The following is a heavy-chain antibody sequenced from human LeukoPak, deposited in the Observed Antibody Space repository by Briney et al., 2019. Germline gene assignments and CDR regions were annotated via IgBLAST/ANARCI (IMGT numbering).Heavy chain of an antibody. CDR2: INPNSGGT. V-gene: IGHV1-2*02. Sequence: ASVKVSCKASGYTFTGYYIHWVRQAPGQGLEWMGWINPNSGGTNYAQKFQGRVTMTRDTSISTAYMELSRLRSDDTAVYYCATFSGSYGRGAFDIWGQGTMVTVSS. D-gene: IGHD1-26*01. CDR3: ATFSGSYGRGAFDI. CDR1: GYTFTGYY. J-gene: IGHJ3*02.